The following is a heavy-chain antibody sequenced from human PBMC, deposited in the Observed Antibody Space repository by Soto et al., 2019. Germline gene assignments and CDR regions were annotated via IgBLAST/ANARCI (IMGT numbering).Heavy chain of an antibody. CDR2: INHSGST. V-gene: IGHV4-34*01. Sequence: SSETLSLTCAVYGGSFSGYYWSWIRQPPGKGLEWIGEINHSGSTNYNPSLKSRVTISVDTSKNQFSLKLSSVTAADTAVYYCARGAPRITMVRGVIIKAYGMDVWGQGTTVTVS. D-gene: IGHD3-10*01. CDR1: GGSFSGYY. CDR3: ARGAPRITMVRGVIIKAYGMDV. J-gene: IGHJ6*02.